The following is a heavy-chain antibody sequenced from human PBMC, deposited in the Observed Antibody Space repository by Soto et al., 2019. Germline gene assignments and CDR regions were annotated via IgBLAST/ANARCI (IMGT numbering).Heavy chain of an antibody. CDR3: ARDLDSEAPAFDY. CDR2: IIPIFGTA. D-gene: IGHD3-3*01. CDR1: GGTFSSYA. Sequence: GASVKVSFKASGGTFSSYAISWVLQAPGQWLEWMGGIIPIFGTANYAQKFQGRVTITADESTSTAYMELSSLRSEDTAVYYCARDLDSEAPAFDYWGQGTLVTVSS. J-gene: IGHJ4*02. V-gene: IGHV1-69*01.